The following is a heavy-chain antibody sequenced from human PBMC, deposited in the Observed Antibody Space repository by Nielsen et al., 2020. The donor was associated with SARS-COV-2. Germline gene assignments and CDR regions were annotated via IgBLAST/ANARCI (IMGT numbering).Heavy chain of an antibody. J-gene: IGHJ4*02. Sequence: SKTLSLTCTLSGGPISPYYWSWTRQPPGQGLEWIGYVHDSGTTDYNPSLKHRVTISLATSKNQFYLNLRSVTAADTAVYYCARERLVDTAMVMFYWGQGTLVTVSS. CDR3: ARERLVDTAMVMFY. D-gene: IGHD5-18*01. V-gene: IGHV4-59*01. CDR2: VHDSGTT. CDR1: GGPISPYY.